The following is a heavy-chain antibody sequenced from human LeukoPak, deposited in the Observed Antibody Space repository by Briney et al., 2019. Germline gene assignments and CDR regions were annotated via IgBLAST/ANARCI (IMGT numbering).Heavy chain of an antibody. CDR2: IKPSGGST. V-gene: IGHV1-46*01. J-gene: IGHJ4*02. CDR3: SRYIAAAEYYFDF. CDR1: GYTFTIYA. D-gene: IGHD6-13*01. Sequence: GASVTVSFTASGYTFTIYAIHCVRQAPGQGLGRKGIIKPSGGSTSDVQKFQGRVTMTRDASTSTVYMELSSLRSECTAVYYWSRYIAAAEYYFDFWGQGTLVSVSS.